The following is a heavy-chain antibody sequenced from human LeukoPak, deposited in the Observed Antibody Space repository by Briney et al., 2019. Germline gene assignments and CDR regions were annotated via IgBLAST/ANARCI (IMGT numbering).Heavy chain of an antibody. CDR2: INPSGGST. Sequence: ASVTVSCTASGYTFTSYYMHWVRQAPGQGLEWMGIINPSGGSTSYAQKFQGRVTMTRDTSTSTVYMELSSLRSEDTAVYYCARAATVPRVFDYWGQGTLVTVSS. CDR3: ARAATVPRVFDY. CDR1: GYTFTSYY. V-gene: IGHV1-46*01. J-gene: IGHJ4*02. D-gene: IGHD4-17*01.